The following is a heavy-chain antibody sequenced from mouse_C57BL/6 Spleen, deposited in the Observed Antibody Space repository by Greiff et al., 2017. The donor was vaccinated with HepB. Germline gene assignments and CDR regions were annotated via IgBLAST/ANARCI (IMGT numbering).Heavy chain of an antibody. CDR1: GFTFSSYA. V-gene: IGHV5-4*01. CDR3: ARDESNYGNYYWYFDV. J-gene: IGHJ1*03. D-gene: IGHD2-1*01. CDR2: ISDGGSYT. Sequence: EVQLVESGGGLVKPGGSLKLSCAASGFTFSSYAMSWVRQTPEKRLEWVATISDGGSYTYYPDNVKGRFTISRDNAKNNLYLQMSHLKSEDTAMYYCARDESNYGNYYWYFDVWGTGTTVTVSS.